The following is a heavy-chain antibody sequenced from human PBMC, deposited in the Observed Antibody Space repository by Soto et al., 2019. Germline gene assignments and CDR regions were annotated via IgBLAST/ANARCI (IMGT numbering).Heavy chain of an antibody. V-gene: IGHV4-39*01. CDR1: GGSIISSGYY. J-gene: IGHJ4*02. CDR2: IYYSGST. CDR3: ARQFSVYGDYGRYFDF. Sequence: SETLSFTCTVSGGSIISSGYYWGWIRQPPGKGLEWIGTIYYSGSTYYNPSLKSRVTISVDTSKNQFSLKLSSVTAADTAVYYCARQFSVYGDYGRYFDFWGQGTLVTVS. D-gene: IGHD4-17*01.